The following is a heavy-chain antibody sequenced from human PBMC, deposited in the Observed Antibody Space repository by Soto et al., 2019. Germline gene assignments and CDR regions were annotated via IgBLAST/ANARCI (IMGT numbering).Heavy chain of an antibody. D-gene: IGHD6-6*01. J-gene: IGHJ4*02. CDR1: GFSFSACA. V-gene: IGHV3-30*03. CDR2: ISHDGNSK. Sequence: PGGSLRLSCAVSGFSFSACAMHWVRQAPGKGLESVAVISHDGNSKDYADSVKGRFTISRDNAKNSLSLQMNSLRAEDTAVYYCARGLKLPEPVQPLNYWGQGTLVAVSS. CDR3: ARGLKLPEPVQPLNY.